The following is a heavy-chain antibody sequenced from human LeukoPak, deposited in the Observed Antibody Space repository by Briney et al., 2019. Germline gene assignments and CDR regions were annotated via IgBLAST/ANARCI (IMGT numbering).Heavy chain of an antibody. CDR1: GFTFSNAW. CDR2: IRSKANSYAT. D-gene: IGHD1-26*01. V-gene: IGHV3-73*01. Sequence: HPGGSLRLSCAASGFTFSNAWMSWVRQAPGKGLEWVGRIRSKANSYATAYAASVKGRFTISRDDSKNTAYLQMNSLKTEDTAVYYCTRQFSEWGSYSQYDYWGQGTLVTVSS. CDR3: TRQFSEWGSYSQYDY. J-gene: IGHJ4*02.